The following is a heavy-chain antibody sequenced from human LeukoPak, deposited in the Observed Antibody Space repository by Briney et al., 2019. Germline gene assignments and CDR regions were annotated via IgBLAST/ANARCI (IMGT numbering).Heavy chain of an antibody. J-gene: IGHJ6*03. CDR3: ARGGVGVRRSYYYMDV. Sequence: SETLSLTCTVSGGSISSSSYYWGWIRQPPGKGLEWIGSIYYSGSTYYNPSLKSRVTISVDTSKNQFSLKLSSVTAADTAVYYCARGGVGVRRSYYYMDVWGKGTTVTVSS. CDR2: IYYSGST. CDR1: GGSISSSSYY. V-gene: IGHV4-39*07. D-gene: IGHD1-26*01.